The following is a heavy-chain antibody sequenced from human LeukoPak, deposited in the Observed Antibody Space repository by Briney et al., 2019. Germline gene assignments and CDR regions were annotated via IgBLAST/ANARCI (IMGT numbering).Heavy chain of an antibody. CDR2: ISSSSSYI. V-gene: IGHV3-21*01. J-gene: IGHJ6*03. D-gene: IGHD6-13*01. CDR1: GFTFSRYA. CDR3: ARDRVGAAAGTEYYYYMDV. Sequence: GGSLRLSCAASGFTFSRYAMHWVRQAPGKGLEWVSSISSSSSYIYYADSVKGRFTISRDNAKNSLYLQMNSLRAEDTAVYYCARDRVGAAAGTEYYYYMDVWGKGTTVTVSS.